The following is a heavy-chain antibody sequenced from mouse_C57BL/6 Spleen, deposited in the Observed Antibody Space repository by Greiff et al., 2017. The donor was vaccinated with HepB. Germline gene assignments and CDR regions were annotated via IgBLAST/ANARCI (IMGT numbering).Heavy chain of an antibody. CDR3: ARKGVYGLFDY. Sequence: VQLQQPGAELVMPGASVKLSCKASGYTFTSYWMHWVKQRPGQGLEWIGEIDPSDSYTNYNQKFKGKSTLTVDKSSSTAYMQLSSLTSEDSAVYYCARKGVYGLFDYWGQGTTLTVSS. D-gene: IGHD1-1*02. J-gene: IGHJ2*01. CDR2: IDPSDSYT. CDR1: GYTFTSYW. V-gene: IGHV1-69*01.